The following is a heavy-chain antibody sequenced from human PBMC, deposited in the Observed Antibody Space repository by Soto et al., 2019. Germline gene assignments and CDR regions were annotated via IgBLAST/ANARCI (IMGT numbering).Heavy chain of an antibody. V-gene: IGHV4-59*08. D-gene: IGHD1-26*01. J-gene: IGHJ3*02. Sequence: PSETLSLTCTVSGGSLSPNYWTWIRQPPGKGLEWIAYIYYSGTATYNPSLNSRVAISVDTSKNLFSLNLSSVTAADTAMYYCARPQFSGTYHDPFKIWGPGTMVTV. CDR1: GGSLSPNY. CDR2: IYYSGTA. CDR3: ARPQFSGTYHDPFKI.